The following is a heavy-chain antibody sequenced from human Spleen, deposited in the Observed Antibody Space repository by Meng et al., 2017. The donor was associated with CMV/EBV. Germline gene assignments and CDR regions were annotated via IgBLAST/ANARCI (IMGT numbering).Heavy chain of an antibody. V-gene: IGHV1-18*01. Sequence: ASVKVSCKASGYTFTSYGISWVRQAPGQGLEWMGWISAYNGKTNYAQKLQGRVTMTTDTSTRTAYMELRSLRSDDTAVYYCARAGVYDSSGYYFVWGQGTLVTVSS. CDR1: GYTFTSYG. CDR3: ARAGVYDSSGYYFV. D-gene: IGHD3-22*01. J-gene: IGHJ4*02. CDR2: ISAYNGKT.